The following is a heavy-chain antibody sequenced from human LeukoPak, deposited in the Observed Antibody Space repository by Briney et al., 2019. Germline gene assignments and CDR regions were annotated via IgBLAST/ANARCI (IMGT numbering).Heavy chain of an antibody. D-gene: IGHD1-1*01. V-gene: IGHV3-23*01. J-gene: IGHJ3*02. CDR2: ISGSGGST. CDR3: AKSDKLHPRGAFDI. CDR1: GFTSSSYA. Sequence: PGGSPRLSCAASGFTSSSYAMSWVRQAPGKGLEWVSAISGSGGSTYYADSVKGRFTISRDNSKNTLYLQMNSLRAEDTAVYYCAKSDKLHPRGAFDIWGQGTMVTVSS.